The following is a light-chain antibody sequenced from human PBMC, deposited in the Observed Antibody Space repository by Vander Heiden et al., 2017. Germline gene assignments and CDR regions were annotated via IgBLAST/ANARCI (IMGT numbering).Light chain of an antibody. CDR1: QGISNY. Sequence: AIRMTQSPSSFSASAGDRVTITCRASQGISNYIAWYQQKPGKAPNLLIYAASTLQSGVPSRFSGSESGTDFNLTISSLQSEDFATFYCQQYESYPLTFGQGTKVEV. CDR2: AAS. J-gene: IGKJ1*01. CDR3: QQYESYPLT. V-gene: IGKV1-8*01.